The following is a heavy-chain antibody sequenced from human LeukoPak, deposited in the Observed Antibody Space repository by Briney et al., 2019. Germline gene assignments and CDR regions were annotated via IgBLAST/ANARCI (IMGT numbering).Heavy chain of an antibody. D-gene: IGHD5-18*01. V-gene: IGHV4-34*01. CDR3: ARDLTTIHTAMGAFDY. Sequence: SETLSLTCAVYGGSFSGYYWSWIRQPPGKGLEWIGEINHSGSTNYNPSLKSRVTISVDTSKNQFSLKLSSVTAADTAVYYCARDLTTIHTAMGAFDYWGQGTLVTVSS. CDR2: INHSGST. J-gene: IGHJ4*02. CDR1: GGSFSGYY.